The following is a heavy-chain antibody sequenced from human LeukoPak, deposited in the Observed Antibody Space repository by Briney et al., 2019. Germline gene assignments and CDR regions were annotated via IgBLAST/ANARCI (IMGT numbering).Heavy chain of an antibody. D-gene: IGHD3-10*01. CDR3: ATPARFYYGSGSYYKS. CDR1: GYTLTELS. V-gene: IGHV1-24*01. J-gene: IGHJ5*02. CDR2: FDPEDGET. Sequence: ASVKVSCKVSGYTLTELSMHWVRQAPGKGFEWMGGFDPEDGETIYAQMFQGRVTMTEDTSTDTAYMELSSLRSEDTAVYYCATPARFYYGSGSYYKSWGQGTLVTVSS.